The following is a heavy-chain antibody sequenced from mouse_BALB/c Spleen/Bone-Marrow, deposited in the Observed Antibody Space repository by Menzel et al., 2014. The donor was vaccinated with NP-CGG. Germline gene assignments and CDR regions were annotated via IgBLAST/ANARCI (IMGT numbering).Heavy chain of an antibody. V-gene: IGHV1-80*01. CDR2: IYPGDGDT. CDR3: ALYGNYAGN. Sequence: VQLQESGAELVRPGSSVKISCKASGYAFSSYWMNWVKQRPGQGLEWIGQIYPGDGDTNYNGKFKGKATLTADKSSSTAHMQLSSLTSEDSAVYFCALYGNYAGNWGQGTLVTVSA. D-gene: IGHD2-1*01. J-gene: IGHJ3*01. CDR1: GYAFSSYW.